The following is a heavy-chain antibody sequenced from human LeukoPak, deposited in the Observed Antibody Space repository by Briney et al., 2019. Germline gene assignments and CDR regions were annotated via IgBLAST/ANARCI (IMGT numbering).Heavy chain of an antibody. CDR3: GEGFNVYNWNSLY. Sequence: SETLSLTCAVYGGSFSGYYWSWIRQSPGRGLEWIGEVNIDGITNYNPSLKSRVTISVDTSKNQFSLNLTSVTAADTAIYYCGEGFNVYNWNSLYWGQGSPVTVSS. CDR2: VNIDGIT. J-gene: IGHJ4*02. V-gene: IGHV4-34*01. D-gene: IGHD1-7*01. CDR1: GGSFSGYY.